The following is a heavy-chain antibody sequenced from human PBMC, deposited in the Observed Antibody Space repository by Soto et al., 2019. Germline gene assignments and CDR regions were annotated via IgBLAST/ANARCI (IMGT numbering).Heavy chain of an antibody. CDR1: DGSISDISYC. Sequence: TSETLSLTCTVSDGSISDISYCWGWIRQPPGKGLQWIGCMFYSGATYYNPSLKNRVTLSVATSNNEFSLKLVSVTAPDTAVYYCARHKSGSDWLDPWGQGTLVTVSS. D-gene: IGHD2-15*01. J-gene: IGHJ5*02. CDR3: ARHKSGSDWLDP. V-gene: IGHV4-39*01. CDR2: MFYSGAT.